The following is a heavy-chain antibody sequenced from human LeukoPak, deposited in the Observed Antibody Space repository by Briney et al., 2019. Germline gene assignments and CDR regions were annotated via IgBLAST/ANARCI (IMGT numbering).Heavy chain of an antibody. J-gene: IGHJ4*02. CDR1: GDSISSYH. V-gene: IGHV4-59*01. CDR2: ISYSGST. Sequence: SETLSLTCTVSGDSISSYHWSWIRQPPGKGLEWIGYISYSGSTNYNPSLKSRVTISIDTSKNQLSLKLSSVTAADTAVYYCARVGRGDYVWGSYSFDYWGQGTLVTVSS. D-gene: IGHD3-16*01. CDR3: ARVGRGDYVWGSYSFDY.